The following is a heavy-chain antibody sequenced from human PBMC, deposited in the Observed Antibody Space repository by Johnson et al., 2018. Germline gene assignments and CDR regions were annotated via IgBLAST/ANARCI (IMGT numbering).Heavy chain of an antibody. Sequence: QVQLQESGPGLVKPSETLSLTCTVSGGSVSNYYWSWIRQPPGKGLEWIGYIYYSGSTYYNPSLKSRVTISVDTSKNQFSLKLSSVTAADTAVYYCARTGMAAAGIYYYYGMDVWGQGTTVTVSS. J-gene: IGHJ6*02. CDR1: GGSVSNYY. D-gene: IGHD6-13*01. V-gene: IGHV4-59*04. CDR2: IYYSGST. CDR3: ARTGMAAAGIYYYYGMDV.